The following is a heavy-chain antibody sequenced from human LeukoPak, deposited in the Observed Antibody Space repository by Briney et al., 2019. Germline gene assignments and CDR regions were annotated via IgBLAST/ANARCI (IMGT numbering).Heavy chain of an antibody. D-gene: IGHD2-2*02. CDR1: GGSISSSSYY. CDR2: IYYSGST. J-gene: IGHJ6*03. CDR3: AVSGYCSSTSCYNGGLDYYYYMDV. V-gene: IGHV4-39*01. Sequence: PSETLSLTCTVSGGSISSSSYYWGWIRQPPGKGLEWIGSIYYSGSTYYNPSLKSRVTISVDTSKNQFSLKLSSVTAADTAVYYCAVSGYCSSTSCYNGGLDYYYYMDVWGKGTTVTVSS.